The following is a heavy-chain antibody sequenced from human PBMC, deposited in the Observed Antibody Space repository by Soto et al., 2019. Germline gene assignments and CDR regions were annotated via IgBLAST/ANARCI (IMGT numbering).Heavy chain of an antibody. CDR1: GFTFSSYG. CDR2: ISYDGSNK. CDR3: PRDRAQFGESAGY. D-gene: IGHD3-10*01. V-gene: IGHV3-30*03. Sequence: QVQLVESGGGVVQPGRSLRLSCAASGFTFSSYGMHWVRQAPGKGLEWVAVISYDGSNKYYADSVKGRFTISRDNSKNTLYLQMNSLRAEETAVYYCPRDRAQFGESAGYWCQGSLVTVS. J-gene: IGHJ4*02.